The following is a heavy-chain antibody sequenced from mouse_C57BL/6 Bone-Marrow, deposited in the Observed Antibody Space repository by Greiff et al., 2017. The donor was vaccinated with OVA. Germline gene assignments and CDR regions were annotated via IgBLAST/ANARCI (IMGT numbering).Heavy chain of an antibody. CDR1: GYTFTSSW. Sequence: QVQLQQPGAELVKPGASVKLSCTASGYTFTSSWMQWVKQRPGQGLEWIGEIDPSDGYTNYNQKFKGKATLTVDTSSSTAYMQLSSLTSEDSAVYCYVCVCESGSYENFDYWGQGTTLTVSS. CDR3: VCVCESGSYENFDY. V-gene: IGHV1-50*01. CDR2: IDPSDGYT. J-gene: IGHJ2*01. D-gene: IGHD1-1*02.